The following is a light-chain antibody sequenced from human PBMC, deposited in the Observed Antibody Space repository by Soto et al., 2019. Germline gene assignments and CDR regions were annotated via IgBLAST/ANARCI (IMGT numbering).Light chain of an antibody. CDR1: QSLVETYGNTY. CDR3: MQGTYLRT. Sequence: DFVMTQSPLSLPVTXXQPAXISCTSSQSLVETYGNTYLNWFQQRPGQSPTRLIYKVSNRDPGVPDRFSGSGSGTDFTLKISRVEAKDVGVYYCMQGTYLRTFGQGTKVDI. CDR2: KVS. J-gene: IGKJ1*01. V-gene: IGKV2-30*01.